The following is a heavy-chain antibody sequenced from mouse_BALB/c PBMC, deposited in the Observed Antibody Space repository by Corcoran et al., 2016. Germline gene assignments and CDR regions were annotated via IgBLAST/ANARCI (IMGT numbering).Heavy chain of an antibody. D-gene: IGHD2-3*01. V-gene: IGHV1-18*01. CDR1: GYTFTEYT. CDR3: ARDGLAWFAY. Sequence: EVQLQQSGPELVKPGASVKISCKTSGYTFTEYTMHWVKQSHGKSLVWIGGINPNNGGTSYNQKFKGKATLTVDKSSSTAYMELRSLTSEDSAVYYCARDGLAWFAYWGQGTLVTVSA. J-gene: IGHJ3*01. CDR2: INPNNGGT.